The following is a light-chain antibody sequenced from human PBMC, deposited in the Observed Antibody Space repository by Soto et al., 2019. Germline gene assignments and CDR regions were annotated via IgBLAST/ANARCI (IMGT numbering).Light chain of an antibody. CDR2: GAS. CDR1: QSVSSN. Sequence: EIVMTQPPATLSVSPGERATLSCRASQSVSSNLAWYQQKPGQAPRLLIYGASTRATGIPARFSGSGSGTEFTLTISSLQSEDFAVYYCQQYNNCPPWTFGQGTKVEIK. V-gene: IGKV3-15*01. J-gene: IGKJ1*01. CDR3: QQYNNCPPWT.